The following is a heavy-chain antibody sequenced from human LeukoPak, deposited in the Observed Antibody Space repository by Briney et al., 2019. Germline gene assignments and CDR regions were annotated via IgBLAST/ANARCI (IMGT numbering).Heavy chain of an antibody. CDR3: ERDQNLLSWGLDYFDD. V-gene: IGHV3-7*01. CDR1: GFTFSSHW. CDR2: IWQEGSEK. J-gene: IGHJ4*02. Sequence: GRSVRLSCAASGFTFSSHWMSWVRQAPGKGRVWVANIWQEGSEKYYVDSVKGRFTVSRDNAKNSLYLQMNSLRVEDTAVYYCERDQNLLSWGLDYFDDWRQGTLVTVSS. D-gene: IGHD2-15*01.